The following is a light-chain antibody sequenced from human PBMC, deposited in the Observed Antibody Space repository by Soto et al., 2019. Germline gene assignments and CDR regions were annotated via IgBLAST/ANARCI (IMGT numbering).Light chain of an antibody. CDR3: TSYTSDSTYV. CDR1: STDVGRYNY. CDR2: DVS. V-gene: IGLV2-14*01. J-gene: IGLJ1*01. Sequence: SVLTHPASVSGSPGQSITISCTGTSTDVGRYNYVSWYQQHPGKAPKLMVYDVSNRPSWVSNRFSGSKSGITASLTISGLQAEDEADYYCTSYTSDSTYVFGTGTKVTVL.